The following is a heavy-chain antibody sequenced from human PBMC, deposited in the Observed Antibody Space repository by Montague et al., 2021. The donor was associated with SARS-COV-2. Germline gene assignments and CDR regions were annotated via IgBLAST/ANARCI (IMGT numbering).Heavy chain of an antibody. D-gene: IGHD3-10*01. CDR1: GFTFSSYA. Sequence: SLRLSCAASGFTFSSYALNWVRQAPGKGLEWVSAISNTGSHTYYADSVKGRFTMSRDNSNNTLYLQMNNLRAEDTAVYYCAKILGASGGHPYLDFWGQGTLVAVS. J-gene: IGHJ4*02. CDR2: ISNTGSHT. V-gene: IGHV3-23*01. CDR3: AKILGASGGHPYLDF.